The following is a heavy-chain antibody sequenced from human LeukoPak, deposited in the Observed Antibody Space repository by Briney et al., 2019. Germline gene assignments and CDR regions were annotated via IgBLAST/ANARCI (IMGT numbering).Heavy chain of an antibody. Sequence: ESGPALVKPTQTLTLTCTFSGFSLNTTGMRMGWIRQPPGKALEWLARIAWDYDNFYSTSLKPMLTISKASSRNHVVLTKTNMDPVDTATYYCARIAPSYYYDSSAPLGYWGQGTLVTVSS. J-gene: IGHJ4*02. CDR3: ARIAPSYYYDSSAPLGY. CDR2: IAWDYDN. V-gene: IGHV2-70*04. D-gene: IGHD3-22*01. CDR1: GFSLNTTGMR.